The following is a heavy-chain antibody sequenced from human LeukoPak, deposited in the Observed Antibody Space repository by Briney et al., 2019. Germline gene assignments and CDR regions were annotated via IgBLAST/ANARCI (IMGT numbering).Heavy chain of an antibody. D-gene: IGHD6-13*01. CDR1: GGSFSGYY. J-gene: IGHJ5*02. V-gene: IGHV4-34*01. Sequence: PSETLSLTCAVYGGSFSGYYWSWIRQPPGKGLEWIGEINHSGSTNYNPSLKSRVTISVDTSKNQFSLKLSSVTAADTAVYYCARAKYSSSWYPPRSWFDPWGQGTLVTVSS. CDR3: ARAKYSSSWYPPRSWFDP. CDR2: INHSGST.